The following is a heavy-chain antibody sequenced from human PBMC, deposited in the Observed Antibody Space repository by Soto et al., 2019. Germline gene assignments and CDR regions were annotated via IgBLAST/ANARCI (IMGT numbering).Heavy chain of an antibody. CDR1: EFTFNNYA. J-gene: IGHJ6*02. CDR2: ISGPGGRT. Sequence: GSLRLSCAASEFTFNNYAMTWVRQTPGKGLEWVAGISGPGGRTYYADSVKGRFTTSRDNSKNTLFLQMNGLRGEDTAVYYCAKVESYDFWGGYDYYDYSHYGMDVWGQGTTVTVSS. D-gene: IGHD3-3*01. CDR3: AKVESYDFWGGYDYYDYSHYGMDV. V-gene: IGHV3-23*01.